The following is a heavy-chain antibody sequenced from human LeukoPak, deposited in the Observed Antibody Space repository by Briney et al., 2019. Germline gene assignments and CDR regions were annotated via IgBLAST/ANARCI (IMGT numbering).Heavy chain of an antibody. CDR1: GGSISSSNW. J-gene: IGHJ4*02. Sequence: SGTLSLTCGVSGGSISSSNWWIWVRQPPGKGLEWIGYIYYTGTTNYNPLFESRATISVDTSKNQFSLKLTSVTAADTAVYFCARGEDFERYYLAYWGQGTLVTVSS. CDR2: IYYTGTT. V-gene: IGHV4-4*02. D-gene: IGHD3-9*01. CDR3: ARGEDFERYYLAY.